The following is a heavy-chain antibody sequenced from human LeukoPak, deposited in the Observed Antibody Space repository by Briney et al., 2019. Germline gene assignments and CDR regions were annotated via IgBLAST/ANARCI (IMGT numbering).Heavy chain of an antibody. CDR2: INPNSGGT. J-gene: IGHJ5*02. V-gene: IGHV1-2*02. Sequence: VASVKVSCKASGYTFTGYYMHWVRQAPGQGLEWMGWINPNSGGTNYAQKFQGRVTMTRDTSISTAYMELSRLRSDDTAVYYCARSGRGYSYGYNWFDPWGQGTLVTVSS. CDR3: ARSGRGYSYGYNWFDP. D-gene: IGHD5-18*01. CDR1: GYTFTGYY.